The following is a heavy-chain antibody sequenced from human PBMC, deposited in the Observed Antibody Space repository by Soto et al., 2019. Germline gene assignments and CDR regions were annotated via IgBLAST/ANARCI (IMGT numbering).Heavy chain of an antibody. Sequence: GGSLRLSCAAPGFTFSSYGMHWVRQAPGKGLEWVAVIWYDGSNKYYADSVKGRFTISRDNSKNALYLQMNSLRAEDTAVYYCARDSPYYYDSSGYYFDYWGQGTLVTVSS. V-gene: IGHV3-33*01. CDR1: GFTFSSYG. CDR2: IWYDGSNK. CDR3: ARDSPYYYDSSGYYFDY. J-gene: IGHJ4*02. D-gene: IGHD3-22*01.